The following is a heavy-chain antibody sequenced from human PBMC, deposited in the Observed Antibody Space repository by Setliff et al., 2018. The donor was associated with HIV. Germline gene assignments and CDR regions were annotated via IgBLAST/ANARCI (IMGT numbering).Heavy chain of an antibody. CDR1: GGSISNSRYY. Sequence: SQTLSLTCTVSGGSISNSRYYWSWIRQPPGKGLEWIGSIYYSGSTYYNPSLKSRVTISIDTSKTQFSLKLSSLTAADTAVYYCARGRTGHDYWGQGTLVTVSS. V-gene: IGHV4-39*07. CDR2: IYYSGST. CDR3: ARGRTGHDY. J-gene: IGHJ4*02.